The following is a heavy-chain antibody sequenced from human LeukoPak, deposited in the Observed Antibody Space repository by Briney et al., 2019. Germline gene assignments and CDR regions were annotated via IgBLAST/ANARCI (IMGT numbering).Heavy chain of an antibody. V-gene: IGHV4-31*03. CDR2: IYYSGST. J-gene: IGHJ5*02. Sequence: SQTLSLTCTVSGGSISSGGYYWSWIRQHPGKGLGWIGYIYYSGSTYYNPSLKSRVTISVDTSKNQFSLKLSSVTAADTAVYYCPGEITVVTPLSGFRWFDPWGQGTLVTVSS. CDR1: GGSISSGGYY. CDR3: PGEITVVTPLSGFRWFDP. D-gene: IGHD2-21*02.